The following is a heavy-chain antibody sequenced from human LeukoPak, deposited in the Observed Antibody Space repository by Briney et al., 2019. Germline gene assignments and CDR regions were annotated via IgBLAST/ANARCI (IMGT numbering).Heavy chain of an antibody. Sequence: GGSLRLSCAAPGFTVSSNYMSWVRQAPGKGLEWVSVIYTGGTTYYADSVKGRFTISRDNSKNTVYLGMNSLSAEDTAVYYCSRGGPFGGYWGQGTLVTVSS. CDR1: GFTVSSNY. J-gene: IGHJ4*02. V-gene: IGHV3-53*01. CDR3: SRGGPFGGY. D-gene: IGHD3-16*01. CDR2: IYTGGTT.